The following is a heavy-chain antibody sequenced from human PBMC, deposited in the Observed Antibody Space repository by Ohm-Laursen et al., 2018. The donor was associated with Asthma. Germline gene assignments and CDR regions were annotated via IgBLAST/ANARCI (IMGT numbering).Heavy chain of an antibody. CDR3: TRRTDITGTTYYYYGMDV. CDR1: GFTFSGSA. J-gene: IGHJ6*02. CDR2: IRSKANSYAT. Sequence: SLRLSCAASGFTFSGSAMHWVRQASGKGLEWVGRIRSKANSYATAYAASVKGRFTISRDDSKNTAYLQMNSLKTEDTAVYYCTRRTDITGTTYYYYGMDVWGQGTTVTVSS. D-gene: IGHD1-7*01. V-gene: IGHV3-73*01.